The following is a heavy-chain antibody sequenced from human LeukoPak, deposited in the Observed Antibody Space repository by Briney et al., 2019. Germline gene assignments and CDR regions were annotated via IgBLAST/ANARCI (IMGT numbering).Heavy chain of an antibody. CDR1: GFTFSSHW. Sequence: PGGSLRLSCVDSGFTFSSHWMSWVRQAPGKGLEWVANINQGEGEKYYVDSVKGRFTISRDNAEKSLFLQMNSLRAEDTAVYYCAKDDIVAYYYYGMGVWGQGTTVTVSS. D-gene: IGHD2-15*01. CDR3: AKDDIVAYYYYGMGV. CDR2: INQGEGEK. J-gene: IGHJ6*02. V-gene: IGHV3-7*03.